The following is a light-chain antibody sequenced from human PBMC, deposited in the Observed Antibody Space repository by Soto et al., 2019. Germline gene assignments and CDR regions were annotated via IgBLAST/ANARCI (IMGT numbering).Light chain of an antibody. CDR1: QSVSSY. CDR2: DAS. V-gene: IGKV3-11*01. Sequence: EIVLTQSPATLSLSPGERATLSCRASQSVSSYLAWYQQKPGQAPRLLIYDASNRATGIPARFSGSGSGTDFTLTISSLESEDFVVYYCQQRSNWPIFTFGAGTKVDIK. CDR3: QQRSNWPIFT. J-gene: IGKJ3*01.